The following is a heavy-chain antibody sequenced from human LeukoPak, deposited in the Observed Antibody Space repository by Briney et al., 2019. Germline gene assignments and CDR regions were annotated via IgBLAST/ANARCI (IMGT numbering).Heavy chain of an antibody. J-gene: IGHJ4*02. V-gene: IGHV4-59*01. D-gene: IGHD3-3*01. CDR2: ISYSGST. Sequence: SETLSLTCTVSGGSISSYYWTWIRQPPGKGLEWIGYISYSGSTSYNPSLKSRVTISVDTSKNQFSLRLNSVTAADTAVYYCARAGFWSGLEIDYWGQGTLVTVSS. CDR3: ARAGFWSGLEIDY. CDR1: GGSISSYY.